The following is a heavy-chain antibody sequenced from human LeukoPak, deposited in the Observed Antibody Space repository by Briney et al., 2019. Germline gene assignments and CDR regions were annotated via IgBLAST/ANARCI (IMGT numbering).Heavy chain of an antibody. CDR2: MNPNSGNT. V-gene: IGHV1-8*01. CDR3: AKGDYCSSTSCPLGY. D-gene: IGHD2-2*01. CDR1: GYTFTSYD. J-gene: IGHJ4*02. Sequence: ASVKVSCKASGYTFTSYDINWVRQATGQGLEWMGWMNPNSGNTVYAQKFQGRVTMTRNTSISTAYMELSSLRAEDTALYYCAKGDYCSSTSCPLGYWGQGTLVTVSS.